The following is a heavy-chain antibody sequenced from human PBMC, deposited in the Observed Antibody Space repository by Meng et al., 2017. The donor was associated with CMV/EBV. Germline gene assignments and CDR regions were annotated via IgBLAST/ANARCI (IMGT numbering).Heavy chain of an antibody. V-gene: IGHV3-30*02. CDR2: IRYDGRSV. J-gene: IGHJ4*02. Sequence: GESLKISCAASGFTFSSYGMHWVRQAPGKGLEWVSFIRYDGRSVYYADSVRGRFTISRDNSKNTLYLQMNSLRAEDTAVYYCAKGARQKWEGGGDSSEPIGYYFDYWGQGTLVTVSS. D-gene: IGHD3-22*01. CDR3: AKGARQKWEGGGDSSEPIGYYFDY. CDR1: GFTFSSYG.